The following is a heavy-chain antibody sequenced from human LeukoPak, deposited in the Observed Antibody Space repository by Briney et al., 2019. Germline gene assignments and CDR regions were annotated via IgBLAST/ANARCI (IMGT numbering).Heavy chain of an antibody. D-gene: IGHD1-14*01. J-gene: IGHJ6*03. CDR1: GGSISSSSRY. Sequence: SETLSLTCTVSGGSISSSSRYWGWIRQPPGKGLEWIGSIYYSGTTYYSPSLKSRVTISVDTSKNQFSLKLSSVTAADTAVYYCARGTPIPNYYYYYMDVWGKGTTVTVSS. V-gene: IGHV4-39*07. CDR2: IYYSGTT. CDR3: ARGTPIPNYYYYYMDV.